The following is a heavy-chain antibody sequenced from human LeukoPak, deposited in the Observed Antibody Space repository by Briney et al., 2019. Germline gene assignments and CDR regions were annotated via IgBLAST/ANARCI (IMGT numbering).Heavy chain of an antibody. Sequence: SETLSLTCTVSGGSISSYYWSWIRQPPGKGLEWIGYIYYSGSTNYNPSLKSRVTISVDTSKNQFSLKLSSVTAADTAVYYCAREAGGSWHPYYFDYWGQGTLVTVSS. J-gene: IGHJ4*02. CDR3: AREAGGSWHPYYFDY. CDR1: GGSISSYY. V-gene: IGHV4-59*01. D-gene: IGHD6-13*01. CDR2: IYYSGST.